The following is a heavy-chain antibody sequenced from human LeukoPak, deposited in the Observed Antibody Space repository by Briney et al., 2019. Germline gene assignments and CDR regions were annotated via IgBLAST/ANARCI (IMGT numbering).Heavy chain of an antibody. CDR2: IYYSGST. CDR3: ARATEGTQADY. Sequence: TSETLSLTCAVYGGSLSGYYWSWIRQPPGKGLEWIGYIYYSGSTNYNPSLKSRVTISVDTSKNQFSLKLSSVTAADTAVYYCARATEGTQADYWGQGTLVTVSS. V-gene: IGHV4-59*01. J-gene: IGHJ4*02. D-gene: IGHD1-1*01. CDR1: GGSLSGYY.